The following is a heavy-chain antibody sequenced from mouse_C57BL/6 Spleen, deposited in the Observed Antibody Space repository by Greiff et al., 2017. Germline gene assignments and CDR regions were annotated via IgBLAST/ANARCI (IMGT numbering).Heavy chain of an antibody. CDR3: ASPRWLLRTLDY. CDR2: INPNNGGT. Sequence: EVQLQQSGPELVKPGASVKISCKASGYTFTDYYMNWVKQSHGKSLEWIGDINPNNGGTSYNQKFKGKATLTVDKSSSTASMERRSLTSEVSAVYYCASPRWLLRTLDYWGQGTTLTVSS. CDR1: GYTFTDYY. V-gene: IGHV1-26*01. D-gene: IGHD2-3*01. J-gene: IGHJ2*01.